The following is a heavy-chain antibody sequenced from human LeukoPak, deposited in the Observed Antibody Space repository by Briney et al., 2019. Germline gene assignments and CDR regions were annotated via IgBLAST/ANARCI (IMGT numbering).Heavy chain of an antibody. CDR2: IYYSGST. D-gene: IGHD3-9*01. CDR3: ARLLKCYDILTGYYNHFDY. Sequence: SETLSLTCTVSGGSISSYYWSWIRQPPGKGLEWIGYIYYSGSTNYNPSLKSRVTISVDTSKNQFSLKLSSVTAADTAVYYCARLLKCYDILTGYYNHFDYWGQGTLVTVSS. J-gene: IGHJ4*02. CDR1: GGSISSYY. V-gene: IGHV4-59*01.